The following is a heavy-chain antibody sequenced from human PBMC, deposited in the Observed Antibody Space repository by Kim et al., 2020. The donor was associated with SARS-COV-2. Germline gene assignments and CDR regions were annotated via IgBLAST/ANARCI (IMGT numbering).Heavy chain of an antibody. CDR3: AKDQSSGYYYDLFDY. CDR1: GFTFSSYG. J-gene: IGHJ4*02. V-gene: IGHV3-30*18. Sequence: GGSLRLSCAASGFTFSSYGMHWVRQAPGKGLEWVAVITYDGSNKYYADSVKGRFTISRDNSKNSLYLQMNSLRAEDTAVYYCAKDQSSGYYYDLFDYWGQGTLVTVSS. D-gene: IGHD3-22*01. CDR2: ITYDGSNK.